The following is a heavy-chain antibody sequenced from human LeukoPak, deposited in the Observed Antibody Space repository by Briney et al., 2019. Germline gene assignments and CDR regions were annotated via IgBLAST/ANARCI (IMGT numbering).Heavy chain of an antibody. CDR3: ARGACSSTSCYGLDI. CDR1: GGSFSGYY. D-gene: IGHD2-2*01. Sequence: SETLSLTCAVYGGSFSGYYWSWIRQPPGKGLEWIGEINHSGSTNYNPSLKSRVTISVDTSKNQFSLKQSSVTAADTAVYYCARGACSSTSCYGLDIWGQGTMVTVSS. CDR2: INHSGST. J-gene: IGHJ3*02. V-gene: IGHV4-34*01.